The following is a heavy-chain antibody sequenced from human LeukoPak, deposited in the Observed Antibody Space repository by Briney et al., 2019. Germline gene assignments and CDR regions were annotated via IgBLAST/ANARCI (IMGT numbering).Heavy chain of an antibody. D-gene: IGHD1-26*01. V-gene: IGHV3-23*01. J-gene: IGHJ3*02. Sequence: GGSLRLSCAASGFTFSSYSMNWVRQGPGKGLEWVSTIRGSGGITYDADSVKGRFTVSRDNSKNTLYLQMNSLRAEDTAVYYCAKHLNSGSYWGRTDPGAFDIWGQGTMVTVSS. CDR1: GFTFSSYS. CDR3: AKHLNSGSYWGRTDPGAFDI. CDR2: IRGSGGIT.